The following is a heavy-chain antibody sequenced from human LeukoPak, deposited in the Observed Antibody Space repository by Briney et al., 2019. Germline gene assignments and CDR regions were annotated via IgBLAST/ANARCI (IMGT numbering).Heavy chain of an antibody. V-gene: IGHV3-23*01. D-gene: IGHD5-12*01. J-gene: IGHJ4*02. CDR1: GFTFSSHA. CDR2: VSATGSNT. CDR3: TKWNGYADY. Sequence: PGGSLRLSCAASGFTFSSHAITWVRQAPGKGLEWVSGVSATGSNTYYLDSVKGRFTISRDNSKNTVYLQMDSLRAEDSALYYCTKWNGYADYWGRGTLVTAAS.